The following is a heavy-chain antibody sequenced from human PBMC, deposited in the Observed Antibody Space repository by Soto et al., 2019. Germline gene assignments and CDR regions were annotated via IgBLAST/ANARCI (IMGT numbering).Heavy chain of an antibody. CDR1: GDSVSSNSAA. V-gene: IGHV6-1*01. D-gene: IGHD3-10*01. CDR2: TYYRSKWYN. J-gene: IGHJ6*02. Sequence: PSQTLSLTCAISGDSVSSNSAAWNWIRQSPSRGLEWLGRTYYRSKWYNDYAVSVKSRITINPDTSKNQFSLQLSSVTPEDTAVYYCARGGTNYYGSGSFNYYYYYGMDVWGQGTTVTVSS. CDR3: ARGGTNYYGSGSFNYYYYYGMDV.